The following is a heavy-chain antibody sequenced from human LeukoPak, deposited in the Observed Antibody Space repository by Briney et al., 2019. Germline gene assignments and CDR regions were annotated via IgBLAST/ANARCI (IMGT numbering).Heavy chain of an antibody. CDR1: GYAFTSYG. CDR3: ARGDGDLYYYYGMDV. V-gene: IGHV1-18*01. J-gene: IGHJ6*02. D-gene: IGHD4-17*01. Sequence: ASVKVSCKASGYAFTSYGISWVRQAPGQGLEWMGWISAYNGNTNYAQKLQGRVTMTTDTSTSTAYMELRSLRSDDTAVYYCARGDGDLYYYYGMDVWGQGTTVTVSS. CDR2: ISAYNGNT.